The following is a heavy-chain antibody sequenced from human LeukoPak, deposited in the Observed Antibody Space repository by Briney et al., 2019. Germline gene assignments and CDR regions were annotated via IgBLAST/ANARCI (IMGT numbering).Heavy chain of an antibody. CDR2: IIPIFGTA. CDR3: ARYDSSGYYFDY. J-gene: IGHJ4*02. V-gene: IGHV1-69*13. CDR1: GGTFSSYA. D-gene: IGHD3-22*01. Sequence: SVKVSCTASGGTFSSYAISWVRQAPGQGFEWTGGIIPIFGTANYAQKFQGRVTITADESTSTAYMELSSLRSEDTAVYYCARYDSSGYYFDYWGQGTLVTVSS.